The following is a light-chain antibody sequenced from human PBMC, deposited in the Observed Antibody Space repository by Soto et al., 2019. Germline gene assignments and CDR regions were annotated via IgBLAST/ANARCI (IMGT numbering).Light chain of an antibody. CDR2: EVT. CDR3: GSYAASNNFYFV. V-gene: IGLV2-8*01. J-gene: IGLJ3*02. Sequence: QSALTQPPSASGSPGQSVTISCTGTSSDVGGYNYVSWYQQYPGRAPKLMIYEVTKRPSGVPDRFSGSKSGNTASLTVSGLQXEDEADYYCGSYAASNNFYFVFGGGTKLTVL. CDR1: SSDVGGYNY.